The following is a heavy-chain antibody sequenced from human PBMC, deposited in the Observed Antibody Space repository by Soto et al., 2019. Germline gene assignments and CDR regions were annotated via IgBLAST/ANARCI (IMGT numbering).Heavy chain of an antibody. Sequence: ASVKVSCKASGYTFTSYDINWVRQATGQGLEWMGWMNPNSGNTGYAQKFQGRVTMTRNTSISTAYMELSSLGSEDTAVYYCARAAAGIFWSGYDYYYYYMDVWGKGTTVTVSS. CDR1: GYTFTSYD. D-gene: IGHD3-3*01. CDR2: MNPNSGNT. J-gene: IGHJ6*03. CDR3: ARAAAGIFWSGYDYYYYYMDV. V-gene: IGHV1-8*01.